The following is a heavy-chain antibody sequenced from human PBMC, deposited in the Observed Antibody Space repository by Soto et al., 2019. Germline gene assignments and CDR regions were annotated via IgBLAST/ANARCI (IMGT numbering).Heavy chain of an antibody. J-gene: IGHJ4*02. V-gene: IGHV1-46*01. CDR2: INPSGGYT. Sequence: ASVKVSCKASGYTFTSYYMNWVRQAPGQGLEWLGIINPSGGYTTYAQRFLGRLTITKDTSKNQVVLAMTNMDPVDTATYYCVRHYSGSYFDYWGQGTLVTVSS. CDR3: VRHYSGSYFDY. D-gene: IGHD1-26*01. CDR1: GYTFTSYY.